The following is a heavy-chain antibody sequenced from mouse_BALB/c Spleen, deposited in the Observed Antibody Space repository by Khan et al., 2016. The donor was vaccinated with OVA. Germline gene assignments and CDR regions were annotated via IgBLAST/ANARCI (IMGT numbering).Heavy chain of an antibody. CDR1: GFNIKDTY. J-gene: IGHJ2*01. CDR2: IDPANGNT. Sequence: EVQLQESGAEFVKPGASVKLSCTASGFNIKDTYMHWVKQRPEQGLEWIGRIDPANGNTKYDPKFQGKATITSDTSSNTAYLQLSSLTSEDTAVYYSATDFHGSSRYFDDWGQGTTLTVSS. CDR3: ATDFHGSSRYFDD. D-gene: IGHD1-1*01. V-gene: IGHV14-3*02.